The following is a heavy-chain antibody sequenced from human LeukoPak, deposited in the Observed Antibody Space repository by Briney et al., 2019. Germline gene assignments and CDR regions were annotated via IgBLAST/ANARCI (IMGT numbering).Heavy chain of an antibody. CDR3: ARGAGRFLEWLPFDY. CDR2: IYYSGST. Sequence: PSQTLSLTCTVSGGSISSGGYYWSWIRQHPGKGLEWIGYIYYSGSTYYNPSLKSRVTISVDTSKNQFSLKLSSVTAADTAVYYCARGAGRFLEWLPFDYWGQGTLVTVSS. J-gene: IGHJ4*02. V-gene: IGHV4-31*03. D-gene: IGHD3-3*01. CDR1: GGSISSGGYY.